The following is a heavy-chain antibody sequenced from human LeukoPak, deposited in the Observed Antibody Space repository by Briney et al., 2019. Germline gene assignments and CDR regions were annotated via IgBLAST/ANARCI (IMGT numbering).Heavy chain of an antibody. D-gene: IGHD2-2*01. Sequence: ASVKVSCKASGYTFTSYGISWVRQAPGQGLEWMGWISAYNGNTNYAQKLQGRVTMTTDTSTSTAYMELRSLRSDDTAVYYCARGPGYCSSTSCPWDYWGQGTLVTVSS. CDR3: ARGPGYCSSTSCPWDY. CDR2: ISAYNGNT. CDR1: GYTFTSYG. V-gene: IGHV1-18*01. J-gene: IGHJ4*02.